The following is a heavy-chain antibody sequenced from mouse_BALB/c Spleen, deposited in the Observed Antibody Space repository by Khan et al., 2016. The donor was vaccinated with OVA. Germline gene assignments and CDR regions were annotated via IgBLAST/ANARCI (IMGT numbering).Heavy chain of an antibody. D-gene: IGHD1-1*01. CDR3: ARIYGGDFDY. J-gene: IGHJ2*01. V-gene: IGHV3-2*02. CDR1: GYSITTDYA. CDR2: ISYSGNT. Sequence: QLKESGPGLVKPSQSLSLTCTVTGYSITTDYAWNWLRQFPGSKLEWMGHISYSGNTKYNPSLKSRISITRDTSKNQFFLQLKSVTTEDTARYYCARIYGGDFDYWGQGTTLTVSS.